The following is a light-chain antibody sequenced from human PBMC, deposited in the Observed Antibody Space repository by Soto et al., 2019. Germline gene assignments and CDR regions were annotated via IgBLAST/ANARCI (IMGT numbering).Light chain of an antibody. Sequence: AIRMTQSPSSLSASTGDRVTITCRASQVISTYLAWYQQKPGKAPKLLIYATFTLQSEIPSRFSGSVSGTDFTLTINSLQSEDCATYYCQQYYSYPWTFGQGTKVEIK. CDR2: ATF. J-gene: IGKJ1*01. V-gene: IGKV1-8*01. CDR1: QVISTY. CDR3: QQYYSYPWT.